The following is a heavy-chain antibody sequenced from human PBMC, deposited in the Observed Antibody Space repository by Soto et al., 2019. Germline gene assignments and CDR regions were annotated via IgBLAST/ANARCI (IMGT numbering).Heavy chain of an antibody. Sequence: SVKVSCKASGGTFSSYAISWVRQAPVQGLEWMGGIIPIFGTANYAQKFQGRVTITADKSTSTAYMELSSLRSEDTAVYYCARDVATITIFGGVYYYYGMDVWGQGTTVTVSS. D-gene: IGHD3-3*01. J-gene: IGHJ6*02. CDR1: GGTFSSYA. CDR2: IIPIFGTA. V-gene: IGHV1-69*06. CDR3: ARDVATITIFGGVYYYYGMDV.